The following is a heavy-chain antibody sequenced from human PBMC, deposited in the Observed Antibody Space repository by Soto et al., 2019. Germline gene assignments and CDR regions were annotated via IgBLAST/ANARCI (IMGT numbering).Heavy chain of an antibody. CDR1: GGSISSNY. CDR3: ARYRREAVAGYTLDN. V-gene: IGHV4-59*01. J-gene: IGHJ4*02. D-gene: IGHD6-13*01. Sequence: PSETLSLTCTASGGSISSNYWPWIRQPPGKGLEWIGYVYNSGSTNYNPSRKSRVTISEDTSKSQFSLKVNSMTAADTAVYYCARYRREAVAGYTLDNWGQGILVTVSS. CDR2: VYNSGST.